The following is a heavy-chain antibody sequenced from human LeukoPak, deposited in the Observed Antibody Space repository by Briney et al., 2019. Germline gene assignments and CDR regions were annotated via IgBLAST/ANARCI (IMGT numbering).Heavy chain of an antibody. Sequence: GSSVKVSCKASGGTFNSYGIIWVRQAPGQGLEWMGGIIPIFDTANYAQKFQGRVTITADKSTNTAYMELSSLRSEDTAVYYCARVQAAHEAFDIWGQGTMVTVSS. CDR2: IIPIFDTA. CDR1: GGTFNSYG. CDR3: ARVQAAHEAFDI. J-gene: IGHJ3*02. V-gene: IGHV1-69*06.